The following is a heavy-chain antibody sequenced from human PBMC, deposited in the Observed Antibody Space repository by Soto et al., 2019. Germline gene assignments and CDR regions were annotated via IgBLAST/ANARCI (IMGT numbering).Heavy chain of an antibody. D-gene: IGHD2-2*01. V-gene: IGHV4-59*08. CDR2: IYYSGST. CDR1: GGSISSYY. J-gene: IGHJ6*03. Sequence: PSETLSLTCTVSGGSISSYYWSWIRQPPGKGLEWIGYIYYSGSTNYNPSLKSRVTISVDTSKNQFSLKLSSVTAADTAVYYCARLPSDIVVVPAARLQTWGFYMDVWGKGTTVTVSS. CDR3: ARLPSDIVVVPAARLQTWGFYMDV.